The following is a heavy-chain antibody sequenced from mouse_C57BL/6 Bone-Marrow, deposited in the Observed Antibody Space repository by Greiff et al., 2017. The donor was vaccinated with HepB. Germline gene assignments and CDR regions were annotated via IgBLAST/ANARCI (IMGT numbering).Heavy chain of an antibody. CDR1: GYTFTSYG. V-gene: IGHV1-81*01. D-gene: IGHD1-1*01. CDR2: IYPRSGNT. Sequence: VQLQQSGAELARPGASVTLSCKASGYTFTSYGISWVKQRTGQGLEWIGEIYPRSGNTYYNEKFKGKATLTADKSSSTAYMELRSLTSEDSAVYFCARRSNDYGSSYDWFAYWGQGTLVTVSA. J-gene: IGHJ3*01. CDR3: ARRSNDYGSSYDWFAY.